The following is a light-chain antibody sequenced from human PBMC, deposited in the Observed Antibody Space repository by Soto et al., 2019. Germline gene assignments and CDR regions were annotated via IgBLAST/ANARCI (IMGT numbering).Light chain of an antibody. V-gene: IGKV1-12*01. J-gene: IGKJ2*01. Sequence: DIQMTQSPPSVSASVGDRVTITCRASQAINGWLSWYQQKPGKAPKLLISVASRLESGVPSRFSGSGAGTEFSLTVTSLQPEDFATYYCQHAFRFPHTVGQGNRLEI. CDR2: VAS. CDR3: QHAFRFPHT. CDR1: QAINGW.